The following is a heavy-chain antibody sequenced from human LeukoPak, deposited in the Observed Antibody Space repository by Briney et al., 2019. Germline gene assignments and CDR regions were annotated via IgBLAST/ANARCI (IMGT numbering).Heavy chain of an antibody. D-gene: IGHD5-24*01. CDR3: ARLGYNDYVARYFDL. CDR1: GGSISSYY. V-gene: IGHV4-59*08. CDR2: LYHSGTT. J-gene: IGHJ2*01. Sequence: PSESLSLTCTVSGGSISSYYWSWIRQPPGKGLEWIGYLYHSGTTNYNPSLKSRVTISVDTSKTEFSLKLTSVTAADTAVYYCARLGYNDYVARYFDLWGRGTLVTVSS.